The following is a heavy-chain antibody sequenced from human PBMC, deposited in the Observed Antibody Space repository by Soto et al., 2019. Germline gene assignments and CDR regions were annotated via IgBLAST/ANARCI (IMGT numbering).Heavy chain of an antibody. J-gene: IGHJ6*02. D-gene: IGHD1-1*01. CDR2: ISYDGSNK. CDR3: ARGIGGERSRPRSLYYYYYYGMDV. V-gene: IGHV3-30-3*01. CDR1: GFTFSSYA. Sequence: GGSLRLSCAASGFTFSSYAMHWVRQAPGKGLEWVAVISYDGSNKYYADSVKGRFTISRDNSKNTLYLQMNSLRAEDTAVYYCARGIGGERSRPRSLYYYYYYGMDVWGQGTMVTVSS.